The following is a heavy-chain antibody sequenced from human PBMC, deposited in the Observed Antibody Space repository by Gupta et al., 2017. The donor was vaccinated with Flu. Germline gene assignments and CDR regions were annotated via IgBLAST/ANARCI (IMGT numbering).Heavy chain of an antibody. CDR2: ISGSGDTT. CDR1: GFPFSSYA. D-gene: IGHD3-10*01. V-gene: IGHV3-23*01. J-gene: IGHJ6*02. Sequence: EVLLLESGGGLVQPGGSLRLSCAPSGFPFSSYAMSWVRQAPGKVLECVSTISGSGDTTYYAASVKGRFPSSRDNSKNPLYLQLPPLPADDTAVYFWANINSSYFNGLAVLGQSAT. CDR3: ANINSSYFNGLAV.